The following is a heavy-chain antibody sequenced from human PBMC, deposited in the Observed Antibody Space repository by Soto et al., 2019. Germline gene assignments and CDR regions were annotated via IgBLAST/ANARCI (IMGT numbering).Heavy chain of an antibody. V-gene: IGHV4-34*01. Sequence: QVQLQQWGAGLLKPSETLSLTCAVNGGSVNSGNYYWSWIRQPPGKGLEWIGEMSHSGGTHFNPSLKSRVTIWVDTSKNQFSLKMSSVTAADTALYYCARVERGTATTVVDAFDIWGPGTMVTVSS. CDR1: GGSVNSGNYY. CDR3: ARVERGTATTVVDAFDI. CDR2: MSHSGGT. D-gene: IGHD1-1*01. J-gene: IGHJ3*02.